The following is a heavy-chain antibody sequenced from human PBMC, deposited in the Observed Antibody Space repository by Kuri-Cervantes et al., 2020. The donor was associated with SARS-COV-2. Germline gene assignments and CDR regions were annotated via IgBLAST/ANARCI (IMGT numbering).Heavy chain of an antibody. CDR2: ISYDGSNK. CDR3: VRDGDHWDFDY. V-gene: IGHV3-30*03. J-gene: IGHJ4*02. D-gene: IGHD7-27*01. Sequence: GESLKISCAASGFTFSSHGMHWVRQAPGKGLEWVGVISYDGSNKYYAVSVKGRFTISRDNSKNTLYLQMNRLRAEDTAVYYCVRDGDHWDFDYWGQGTLVTVSS. CDR1: GFTFSSHG.